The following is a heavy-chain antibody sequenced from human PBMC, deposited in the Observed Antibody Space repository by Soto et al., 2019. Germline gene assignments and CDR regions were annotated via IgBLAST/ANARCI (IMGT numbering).Heavy chain of an antibody. CDR1: GFTFDDYT. CDR3: AKDNRNWFDP. Sequence: GGSLRLSCAASGFTFDDYTMHWVRQAPGKGLEWVSLISWDGGSTYYADSVKGRFTISRDNSKNSLYLQMNSLRTEDTALYYCAKDNRNWFDPWGQGTLVTVSS. J-gene: IGHJ5*02. V-gene: IGHV3-43*01. CDR2: ISWDGGST.